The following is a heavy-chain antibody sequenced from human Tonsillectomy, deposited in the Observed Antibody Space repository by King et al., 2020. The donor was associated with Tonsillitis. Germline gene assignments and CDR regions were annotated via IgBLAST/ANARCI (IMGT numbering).Heavy chain of an antibody. D-gene: IGHD3-22*01. CDR2: ISGSGEST. CDR3: ARILRVRDYCDNSGYSYFFEY. V-gene: IGHV3-23*04. Sequence: VQLVESGGGLVQPGGSLRLSCAVSGITFTNYAMSWVRQAPGKGLEWVSTISGSGESTYYADSVKGRFTISRDNSKNTLYLQMNSLRADDTAVYYCARILRVRDYCDNSGYSYFFEYWGQGTLVTVSS. CDR1: GITFTNYA. J-gene: IGHJ4*02.